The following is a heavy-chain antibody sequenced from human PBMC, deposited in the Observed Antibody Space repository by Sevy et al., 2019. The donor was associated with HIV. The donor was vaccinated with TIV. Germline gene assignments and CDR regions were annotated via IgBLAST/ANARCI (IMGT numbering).Heavy chain of an antibody. CDR1: GGSISSYY. CDR3: SRLKGAAAGPGFDY. CDR2: IYYSGST. Sequence: AENLSLTCTVSGGSISSYYWSWIRQPPGKGLEWIGYIYYSGSTNYNPSLKSRVTISVDASKNQFSLKLSSVTAADTAVYYCSRLKGAAAGPGFDYWGQGTLVFVSS. V-gene: IGHV4-59*08. J-gene: IGHJ4*02. D-gene: IGHD6-13*01.